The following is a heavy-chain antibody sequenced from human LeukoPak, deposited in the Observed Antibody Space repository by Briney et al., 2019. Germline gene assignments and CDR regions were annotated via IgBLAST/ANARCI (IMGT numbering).Heavy chain of an antibody. Sequence: PSETLSLTCTVSGGSISSSSYYWGWIRQPPGKGLEWIGSIYYSGSTYYNPSLKSRVTISVDTSKNQFSLKLSSVTAADTAVYYCARDQLPTVTSGAFDIWGQGTMVTVSS. CDR3: ARDQLPTVTSGAFDI. CDR1: GGSISSSSYY. D-gene: IGHD4-17*01. J-gene: IGHJ3*02. CDR2: IYYSGST. V-gene: IGHV4-39*07.